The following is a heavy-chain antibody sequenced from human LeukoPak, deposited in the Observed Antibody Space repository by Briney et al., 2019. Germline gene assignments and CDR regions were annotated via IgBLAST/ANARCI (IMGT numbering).Heavy chain of an antibody. D-gene: IGHD3-22*01. V-gene: IGHV6-1*01. CDR1: GDSVSSNNAA. Sequence: LSQTLSLTCAISGDSVSSNNAAWNWIRQSPSRGLEWLGRTHYRSKWYSVYAVSVKGRITINPDTSKNQFSLQLNSVTAADTAVYYCARGNSYYDSSGAFDYWGQGTLVTVSS. J-gene: IGHJ4*02. CDR3: ARGNSYYDSSGAFDY. CDR2: THYRSKWYS.